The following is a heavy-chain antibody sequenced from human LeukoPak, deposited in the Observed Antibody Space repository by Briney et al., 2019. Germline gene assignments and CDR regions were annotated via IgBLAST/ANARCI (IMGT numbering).Heavy chain of an antibody. J-gene: IGHJ4*02. CDR3: ARAGLGGSSGWYAFDY. CDR2: MVPNSGNT. CDR1: GYTFTSYD. Sequence: GASVKVSCKASGYTFTSYDINWVRQATGQGLEWMGWMVPNSGNTGCAQNFQGRVTMTRNTSISTAYMELSSLRSDDTAVYYCARAGLGGSSGWYAFDYWGQGTPVTVSS. V-gene: IGHV1-8*01. D-gene: IGHD6-19*01.